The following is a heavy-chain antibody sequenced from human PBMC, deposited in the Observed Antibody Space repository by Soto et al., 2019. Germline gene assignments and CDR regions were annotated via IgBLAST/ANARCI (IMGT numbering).Heavy chain of an antibody. CDR3: ARQRSDRSGYNGGYNNY. J-gene: IGHJ4*02. CDR1: GYTFTTYY. V-gene: IGHV1-46*01. CDR2: ISPSGGTT. D-gene: IGHD3-22*01. Sequence: QVHLVQSGAEVKKPGASVKVSCKASGYTFTTYYIQWVRQAPGQGLEWMGVISPSGGTTTYAQKFKGRVTMTRDTSSSTVHMELSRLRSEDTAVYYCARQRSDRSGYNGGYNNYWGQGTLVTVSS.